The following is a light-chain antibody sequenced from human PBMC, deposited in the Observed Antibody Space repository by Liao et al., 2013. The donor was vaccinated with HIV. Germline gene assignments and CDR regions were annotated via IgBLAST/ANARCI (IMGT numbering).Light chain of an antibody. V-gene: IGLV3-1*01. CDR2: QDR. J-gene: IGLJ3*02. CDR1: KLWDKN. Sequence: SYDVTQPPSVSVSPGQTASITCSGDKLWDKNVCWYQQKPGQSPVLVIYQDRKRPSGIPERFSGSNSGNTATLTISGTQAMDEADYYCQAWDTTTAGVFGGGTKLTVL. CDR3: QAWDTTTAGV.